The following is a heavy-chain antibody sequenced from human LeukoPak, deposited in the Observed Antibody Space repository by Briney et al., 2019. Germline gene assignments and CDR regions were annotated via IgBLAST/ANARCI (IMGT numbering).Heavy chain of an antibody. CDR1: GFTFRSYG. D-gene: IGHD1-26*01. J-gene: IGHJ4*02. Sequence: GGSLGLSCAASGFTFRSYGMSWVRQAPGKGLEWVSVISGGADSTYYADSVQGRFTISRDNSKNTVYLQMNRLRVEDTAVYYCAKSFQLLGLNDYWGQGTVVSVSS. V-gene: IGHV3-23*01. CDR3: AKSFQLLGLNDY. CDR2: ISGGADST.